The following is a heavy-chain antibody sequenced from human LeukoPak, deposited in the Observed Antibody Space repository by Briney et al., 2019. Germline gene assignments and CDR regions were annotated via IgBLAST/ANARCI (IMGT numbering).Heavy chain of an antibody. CDR3: ARPRGYHYGFFDY. D-gene: IGHD5-18*01. J-gene: IGHJ4*02. V-gene: IGHV4-39*01. CDR2: IYYTGST. CDR1: GGSISSSSYY. Sequence: SETLSLICTVSGGSISSSSYYWGWIRQPPGKWLEWIGSIYYTGSTYYNPSLKSRVTISVDTSKNQFSLKLISVTAADTAVYYCARPRGYHYGFFDYWGQGTLVTVSS.